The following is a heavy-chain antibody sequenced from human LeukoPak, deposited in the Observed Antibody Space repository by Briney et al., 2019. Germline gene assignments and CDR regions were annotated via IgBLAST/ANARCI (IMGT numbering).Heavy chain of an antibody. CDR1: GGSISSGGYS. J-gene: IGHJ4*02. V-gene: IGHV4-30-2*01. Sequence: SQTLSLTCAVSGGSISSGGYSWSWIRQPPGTGLEWIGYIYHSGSTYYNPSLKSRVTISGDRSKNQFSLKLSSVTAADTAVYYCASGLGDYDSSGLFDYWGQGTLVTVSS. CDR3: ASGLGDYDSSGLFDY. CDR2: IYHSGST. D-gene: IGHD3-22*01.